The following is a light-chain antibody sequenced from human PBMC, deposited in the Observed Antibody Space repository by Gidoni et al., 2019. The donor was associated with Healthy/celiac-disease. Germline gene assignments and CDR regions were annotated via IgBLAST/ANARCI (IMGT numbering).Light chain of an antibody. J-gene: IGLJ2*01. CDR1: KLGDNY. CDR2: QDS. V-gene: IGLV3-1*01. CDR3: QAWDSSTAV. Sequence: SYELTQPPSVSVSPGQTASITCSGDKLGDNYACWYQQKPGQSPVLVIYQDSKRPSVIPERFSGSNSGNTATLTISGTQAMDEADYYCQAWDSSTAVFGGGTKLTVL.